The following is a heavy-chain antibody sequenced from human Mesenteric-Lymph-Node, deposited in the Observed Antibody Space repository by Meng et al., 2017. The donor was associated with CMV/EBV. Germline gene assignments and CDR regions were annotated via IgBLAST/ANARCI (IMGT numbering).Heavy chain of an antibody. CDR2: ISSSSYI. CDR1: GFTFSNYA. J-gene: IGHJ6*02. V-gene: IGHV3-21*01. D-gene: IGHD1-26*01. CDR3: ARAGIVGATLHYYGMDV. Sequence: GESLKISCAASGFTFSNYAMNWVRQAPGKGLEWVSSISSSSYIYYADSVKGRFTISRDNAKNSLYLQMNSLRAEDTAVYYCARAGIVGATLHYYGMDVWGQGTTVTVSS.